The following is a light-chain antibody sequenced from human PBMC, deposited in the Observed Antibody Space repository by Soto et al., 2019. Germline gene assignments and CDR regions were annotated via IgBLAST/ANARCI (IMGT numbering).Light chain of an antibody. CDR2: DVS. CDR1: QGIRGA. Sequence: AIQVTQSPSSLSASVGDRVTLTCRASQGIRGALAWYQQKPGKAPKLLIYDVSTVQSGVPSRFSGRGSGTEFTLTITSLQPEDFATYYCQQFNIYPITFGQGTRLDI. V-gene: IGKV1-13*02. J-gene: IGKJ5*01. CDR3: QQFNIYPIT.